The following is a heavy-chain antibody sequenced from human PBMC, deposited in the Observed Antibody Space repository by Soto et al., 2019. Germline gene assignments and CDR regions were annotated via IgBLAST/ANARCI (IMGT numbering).Heavy chain of an antibody. CDR2: INHSGST. CDR1: VGSFSGYY. CDR3: ARGGITGTHFDY. Sequence: PSETLSLTCAVYVGSFSGYYWSLIRQPPGKGLECIWEINHSGSTNYNPSLKSRVTISVDTSKNQFSLKLSSVTAADTAVYYCARGGITGTHFDYWGKGTLVTVSS. V-gene: IGHV4-34*01. J-gene: IGHJ4*02. D-gene: IGHD1-20*01.